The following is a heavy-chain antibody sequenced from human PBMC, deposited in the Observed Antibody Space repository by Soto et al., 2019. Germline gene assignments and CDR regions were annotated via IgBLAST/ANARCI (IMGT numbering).Heavy chain of an antibody. CDR3: APWFGAFDY. CDR2: ISYDGSNK. D-gene: IGHD3-10*01. J-gene: IGHJ4*02. CDR1: GFTFSSYG. Sequence: QVQLVESGGGVVQPGRSLRLSCAASGFTFSSYGMHWVRQAPGKGLEWVAVISYDGSNKYYADSVKGRFTISRDNSKNTLYLQMYSLRAADTAVYYCAPWFGAFDYWGQGTLVTVSS. V-gene: IGHV3-30*03.